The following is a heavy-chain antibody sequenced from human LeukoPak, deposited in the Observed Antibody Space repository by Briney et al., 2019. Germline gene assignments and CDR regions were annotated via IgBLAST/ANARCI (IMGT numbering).Heavy chain of an antibody. J-gene: IGHJ4*02. CDR2: ITNSGGTT. CDR1: GFTFSSYD. D-gene: IGHD2-15*01. Sequence: GGSLRLSCAASGFTFSSYDMSRVRQAPGKGLEWVSSITNSGGTTWYADSVRGRFTISRDQSKNTLYLQMSSLRAEDTAVYYCAKHSGMYYYFDYWGQGALVSVPS. V-gene: IGHV3-23*01. CDR3: AKHSGMYYYFDY.